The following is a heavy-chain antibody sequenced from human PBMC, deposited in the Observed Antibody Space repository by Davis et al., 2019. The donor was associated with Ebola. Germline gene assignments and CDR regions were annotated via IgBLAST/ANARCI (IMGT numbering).Heavy chain of an antibody. V-gene: IGHV3-21*01. CDR2: ISPTSAHI. D-gene: IGHD4-17*01. CDR1: GFAFNSYT. CDR3: ARDSDYGYYHGMDV. J-gene: IGHJ6*02. Sequence: GESLKISCAASGFAFNSYTMNWVRQAPGKGLEWVSSISPTSAHIYSAVSLKGRFTISRDDSKNTLYLQMNSLRAEDTAVYYCARDSDYGYYHGMDVWGQGTTVTVSS.